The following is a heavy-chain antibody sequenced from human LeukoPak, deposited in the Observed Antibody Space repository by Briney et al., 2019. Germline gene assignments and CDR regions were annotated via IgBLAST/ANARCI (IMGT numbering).Heavy chain of an antibody. CDR1: GFTFSSFD. J-gene: IGHJ6*03. D-gene: IGHD1-1*01. CDR3: ARGPPRGKYYYMDV. Sequence: GGSLRLSCAASGFTFSSFDMHWVRQPTGQGLEWVSTIGTASDTYYPGSVEGRFTLSRDNAKNSLYLQMTSLTAGDTAVYYCARGPPRGKYYYMDVWGKGTTVTVSS. V-gene: IGHV3-13*04. CDR2: IGTASDT.